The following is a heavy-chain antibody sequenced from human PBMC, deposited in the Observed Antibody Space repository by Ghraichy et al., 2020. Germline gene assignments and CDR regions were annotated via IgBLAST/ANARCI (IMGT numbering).Heavy chain of an antibody. CDR3: VGLFRAGAVIHY. Sequence: SQTLSLTCTVSGASISTSDYYWGWIRQPPVKGLEWLGSVYYTGSTYYNPSLKSRVTTSIDTSRNQFSPNLNFVTAADAAVYFCVGLFRAGAVIHYWGQGTLVTVSS. D-gene: IGHD3-10*01. CDR1: GASISTSDYY. CDR2: VYYTGST. V-gene: IGHV4-39*01. J-gene: IGHJ4*02.